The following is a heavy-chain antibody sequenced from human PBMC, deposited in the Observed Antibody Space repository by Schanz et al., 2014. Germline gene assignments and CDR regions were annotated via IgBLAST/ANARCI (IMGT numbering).Heavy chain of an antibody. V-gene: IGHV3-30*18. D-gene: IGHD6-13*01. CDR2: ISFDGRNT. J-gene: IGHJ4*02. CDR3: AKEKEEVAADGSCFDY. CDR1: GFTFTTFA. Sequence: VQLVESGGGLVQPGRSLRLSCATSGFTFTTFAMTWVRQAPGKGLEWVGFISFDGRNTGYAHSVKGRFTISRDNSKNTVNLQMNSLRAEDTAVYYCAKEKEEVAADGSCFDYWGQGTLVTVSS.